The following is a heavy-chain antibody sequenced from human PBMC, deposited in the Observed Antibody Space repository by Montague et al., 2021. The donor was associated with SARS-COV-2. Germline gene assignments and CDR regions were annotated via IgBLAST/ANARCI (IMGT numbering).Heavy chain of an antibody. CDR2: IFVTGGT. Sequence: TLSLTCTVSFGSVKNYFWSWIRQPVGKGLEWIGRIFVTGGTKYTPSLKSRVTMSLDTSKNQFSLKLRSVTAADTAIYYCAGAFGSSFDFWGQGILVAVSS. D-gene: IGHD6-13*01. CDR1: FGSVKNYF. V-gene: IGHV4-4*07. CDR3: AGAFGSSFDF. J-gene: IGHJ4*02.